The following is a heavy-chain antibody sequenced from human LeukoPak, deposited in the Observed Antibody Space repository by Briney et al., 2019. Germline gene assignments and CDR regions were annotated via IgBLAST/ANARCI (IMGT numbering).Heavy chain of an antibody. V-gene: IGHV4-39*07. Sequence: KSSETLSLTCTVSGGSISSSSYFWGWIRQPPGMGLEWIGTIYYTGSTYYNPSLKSRVTISVDTSKNQFSLKLSSVTAADTAVYYCARSELLWFGGVNSGFDYWGQGTLVTVSS. CDR3: ARSELLWFGGVNSGFDY. J-gene: IGHJ4*02. CDR1: GGSISSSSYF. D-gene: IGHD3-10*01. CDR2: IYYTGST.